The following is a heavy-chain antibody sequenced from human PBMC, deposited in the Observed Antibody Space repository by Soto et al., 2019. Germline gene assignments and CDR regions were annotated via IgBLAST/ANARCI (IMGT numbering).Heavy chain of an antibody. Sequence: EVQLVESGGGLVQPGGSLRLSCAASGFTFSSYSMNWVRQAPGKGLEWVSYISSSSSTIYYADSVKGRFTISRDNAKNSLYLQMNSMRAEDTAVYYCARELRFLEWLYRTEAFDIWRQETMVTVSS. CDR1: GFTFSSYS. V-gene: IGHV3-48*01. J-gene: IGHJ3*02. CDR3: ARELRFLEWLYRTEAFDI. CDR2: ISSSSSTI. D-gene: IGHD3-3*01.